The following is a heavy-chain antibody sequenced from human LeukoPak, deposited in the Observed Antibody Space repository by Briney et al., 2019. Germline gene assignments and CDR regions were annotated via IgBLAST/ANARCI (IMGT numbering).Heavy chain of an antibody. V-gene: IGHV3-7*01. J-gene: IGHJ4*02. Sequence: SLRPARPPAAPTSSSYWTSCVRPAPGNVLEWVANIKQDGSEKYYVDSVKSRLTICRDNAKNALYLRMNSLRAEETGVYYCARASHSTVRHYYFDYWGQGTLVTVSS. D-gene: IGHD2/OR15-2a*01. CDR3: ARASHSTVRHYYFDY. CDR1: APTSSSYW. CDR2: IKQDGSEK.